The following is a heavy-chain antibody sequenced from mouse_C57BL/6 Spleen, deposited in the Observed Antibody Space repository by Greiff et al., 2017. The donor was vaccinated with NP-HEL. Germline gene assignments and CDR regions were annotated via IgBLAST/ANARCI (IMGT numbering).Heavy chain of an antibody. D-gene: IGHD3-2*02. V-gene: IGHV5-17*01. CDR2: ISSGSSTI. J-gene: IGHJ4*01. Sequence: EVKLQESGGGLVKPGGSLKLSCAASGFTFSDYGMHWVRQAPEKGLEWVAYISSGSSTIYYADTVKGRFTISRDNAKNTLFLQMTSLRSEDTAMYYCARKSSGYYAMDYWGQGTSVTVSS. CDR3: ARKSSGYYAMDY. CDR1: GFTFSDYG.